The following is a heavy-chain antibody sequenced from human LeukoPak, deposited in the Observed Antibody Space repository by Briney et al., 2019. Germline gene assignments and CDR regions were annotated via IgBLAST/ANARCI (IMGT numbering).Heavy chain of an antibody. D-gene: IGHD3-22*01. CDR3: VRQSYDSSGYYSAGYFDY. CDR1: GGTFSSYT. V-gene: IGHV1-18*01. CDR2: ISAYNGNT. Sequence: ASVKVSCKASGGTFSSYTISWVRQAPGQGLEWMGWISAYNGNTNYAQKLQGRVTMTTDTSTSTAYMELRSLRSDDTAVYYCVRQSYDSSGYYSAGYFDYWGQGTLVTVSS. J-gene: IGHJ4*02.